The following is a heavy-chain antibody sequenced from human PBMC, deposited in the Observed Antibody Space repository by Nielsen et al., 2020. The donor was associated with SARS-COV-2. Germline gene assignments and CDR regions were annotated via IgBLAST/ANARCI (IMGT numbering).Heavy chain of an antibody. CDR1: GGSISSSSYY. CDR3: AREKWYYYGSGRPDY. Sequence: SETLSLTCTVSGGSISSSSYYWGWIRQPPGKGLAWIGSIYYSGSTYYNPSLKSRVTISVDTSKNQFSLKLSSVTAADTAVDYCAREKWYYYGSGRPDYWGQGTLVTVSS. V-gene: IGHV4-39*07. D-gene: IGHD3-10*01. CDR2: IYYSGST. J-gene: IGHJ4*02.